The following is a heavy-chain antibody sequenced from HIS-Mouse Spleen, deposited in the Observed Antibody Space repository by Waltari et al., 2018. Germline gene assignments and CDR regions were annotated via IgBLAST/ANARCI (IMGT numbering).Heavy chain of an antibody. CDR1: GFTFSSYG. CDR2: ISYDGSNK. Sequence: QVQLVESGGGVVQPGRSLRLSCAASGFTFSSYGMHWVRQAPGKGLEWVAVISYDGSNKYYADSVKGRFTISRDNSKNTLYLQMNSLRAEDTAVYYCAKATTHNYYYYYGMDVWGQGTTVTVSS. J-gene: IGHJ6*02. D-gene: IGHD5-12*01. CDR3: AKATTHNYYYYYGMDV. V-gene: IGHV3-30*18.